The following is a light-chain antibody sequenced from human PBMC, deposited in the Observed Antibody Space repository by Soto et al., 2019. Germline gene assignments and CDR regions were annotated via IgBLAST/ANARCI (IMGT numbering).Light chain of an antibody. CDR2: DNN. CDR3: GSWDRSLRGWV. V-gene: IGLV1-51*01. Sequence: QSVLTQPPSVSAAPGQKVTVSCSGSSSNIGNNDVSWYQHLPGTAPKVLIYDNNKRPSGIPDRLSGSKSATSATLDITGLQTGDEADYYCGSWDRSLRGWVFGGGTKLTVL. CDR1: SSNIGNND. J-gene: IGLJ3*02.